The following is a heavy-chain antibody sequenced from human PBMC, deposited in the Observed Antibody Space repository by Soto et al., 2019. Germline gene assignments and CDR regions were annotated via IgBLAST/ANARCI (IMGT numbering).Heavy chain of an antibody. CDR3: ARRGDFWSGYPYDY. CDR1: GGSVSSGSYY. J-gene: IGHJ4*02. D-gene: IGHD3-3*01. V-gene: IGHV4-61*01. CDR2: IYYSGST. Sequence: SETLSLTCTVSGGSVSSGSYYWSWIRQPPGKGLEWIGYIYYSGSTNYNPSLKSRVTISVDTSKNQFSLKLSSVTAADTAVYYCARRGDFWSGYPYDYWGQGTLVTVSS.